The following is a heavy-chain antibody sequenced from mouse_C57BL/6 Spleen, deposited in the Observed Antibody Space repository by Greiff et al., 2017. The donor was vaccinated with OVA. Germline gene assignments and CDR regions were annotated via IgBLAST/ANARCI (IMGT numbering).Heavy chain of an antibody. Sequence: QVQLQQPGAELVKPGASVKLSCKASGYTFTSYWMQWVKQRPGQGLEWIGEFDPSDSYTNYNQKFKGKATLTVDTSSSTAYMQLSSLTSEDSAVYYCARFDSNPGYYFDDWGQGTTLTVSS. CDR2: FDPSDSYT. CDR1: GYTFTSYW. J-gene: IGHJ2*01. D-gene: IGHD2-5*01. V-gene: IGHV1-50*01. CDR3: ARFDSNPGYYFDD.